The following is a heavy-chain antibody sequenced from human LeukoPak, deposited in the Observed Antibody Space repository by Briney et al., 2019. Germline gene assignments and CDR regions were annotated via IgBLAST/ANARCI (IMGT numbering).Heavy chain of an antibody. CDR2: FDPEDGET. CDR1: GYTLTELS. V-gene: IGHV1-24*01. Sequence: GASVKVSCKVSGYTLTELSMHWVRQAPGKGLEWMGGFDPEDGETIYAQKFQGRVTMTEDTSTDTGYMELSSLRSEDTAVYYCATRRWGLPTYYFDYWGQGTLVTVSS. CDR3: ATRRWGLPTYYFDY. J-gene: IGHJ4*02. D-gene: IGHD1-26*01.